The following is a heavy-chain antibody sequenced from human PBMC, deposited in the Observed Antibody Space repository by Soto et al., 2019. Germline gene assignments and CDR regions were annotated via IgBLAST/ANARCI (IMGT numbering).Heavy chain of an antibody. CDR2: INHSGST. J-gene: IGHJ6*02. V-gene: IGHV4-34*01. CDR1: GGSFSGYY. Sequence: QVQLQQWGAGLLKPSETLSLTCAVYGGSFSGYYWSWIRQPPGKGLEWIGEINHSGSTNYNPSLKSRVTISVDTSENQFSLRLSAVTAADTAVYYCARGLVAVPQSPEGYGMDVWGQGTTVTVSS. D-gene: IGHD2-8*02. CDR3: ARGLVAVPQSPEGYGMDV.